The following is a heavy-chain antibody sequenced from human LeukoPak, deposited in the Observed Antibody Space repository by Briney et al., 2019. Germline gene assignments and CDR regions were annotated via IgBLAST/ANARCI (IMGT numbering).Heavy chain of an antibody. CDR2: ISSSGSTI. J-gene: IGHJ4*02. V-gene: IGHV3-11*01. CDR1: GFTFSDYY. CDR3: AAVLSSCWRDY. Sequence: GGSLRLSCAASGFTFSDYYMSWIRQAPGKGLEWVSYISSSGSTIYYADSVKGRYTISRDNAKNSLYLQMNSLRAENTAVYYCAAVLSSCWRDYWGQGTLVTVSS. D-gene: IGHD6-13*01.